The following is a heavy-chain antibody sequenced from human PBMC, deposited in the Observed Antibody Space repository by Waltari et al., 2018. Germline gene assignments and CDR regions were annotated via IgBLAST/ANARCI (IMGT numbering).Heavy chain of an antibody. D-gene: IGHD5-12*01. Sequence: QLQLQESGPGLVKPSETLSLTCSVSGVSITSNRHYWGWIRQPPGQGLEWIGTMSYTGATYSSPSLDSRVTVSRDTSKNQLSLKLVSVTAADTAVYYCATYIGASVGTAAFDVCGQGTMVTVSS. CDR2: MSYTGAT. CDR3: ATYIGASVGTAAFDV. J-gene: IGHJ3*01. V-gene: IGHV4-39*01. CDR1: GVSITSNRHY.